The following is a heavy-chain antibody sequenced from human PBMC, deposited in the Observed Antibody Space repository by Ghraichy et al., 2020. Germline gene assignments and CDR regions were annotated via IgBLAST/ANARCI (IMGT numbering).Heavy chain of an antibody. D-gene: IGHD6-13*01. CDR3: ATEGGGSWYYFDY. Sequence: SETLSLTCAVYGGSFSGYYWSWIRQPPGKGLEWIGEINHSGSTNYNPSLKSRVTISVDTSKNQFSLKLSSVTAADTAVYYCATEGGGSWYYFDYWGQGTLVTVSS. CDR2: INHSGST. CDR1: GGSFSGYY. V-gene: IGHV4-34*01. J-gene: IGHJ4*02.